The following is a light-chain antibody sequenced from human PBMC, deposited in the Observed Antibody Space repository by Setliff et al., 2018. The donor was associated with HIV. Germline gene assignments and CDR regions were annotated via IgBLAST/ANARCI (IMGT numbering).Light chain of an antibody. CDR3: YSYAGTNSWV. V-gene: IGLV2-23*02. CDR2: EVT. CDR1: SSDVGSFDL. Sequence: LTQPASVSGSPGQSITISCTGTSSDVGSFDLVSWYQHHPGKAPKLMISEVTKRPSGVSNRFSGSKSGNTASLTISGLQAEDEADYYCYSYAGTNSWVFGTGTKGTVL. J-gene: IGLJ1*01.